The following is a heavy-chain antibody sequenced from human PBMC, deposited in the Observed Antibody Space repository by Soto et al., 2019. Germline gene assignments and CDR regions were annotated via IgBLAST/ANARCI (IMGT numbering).Heavy chain of an antibody. CDR2: ISTFNGKT. CDR1: RYTFTSHG. D-gene: IGHD1-26*01. J-gene: IGHJ3*01. V-gene: IGHV1-18*01. Sequence: QVQLVQSGGDVKTPGASVKVSCTTFRYTFTSHGIAWVRQAHGQGLEWMGWISTFNGKTDYAQKFQGRVTMTADTLTSTVHMELRSLRSDDTAVYYCARLLTEGATFREDAFDLWGQGTKVTVSS. CDR3: ARLLTEGATFREDAFDL.